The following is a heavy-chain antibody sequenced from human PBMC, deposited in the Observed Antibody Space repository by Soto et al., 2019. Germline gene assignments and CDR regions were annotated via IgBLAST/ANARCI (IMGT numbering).Heavy chain of an antibody. CDR2: ISTYNGDT. V-gene: IGHV1-18*01. J-gene: IGHJ6*02. CDR1: GYTFTNYA. CDR3: AREGVAPYYYYGMDV. D-gene: IGHD5-12*01. Sequence: ASVKVSCKASGYTFTNYAISWVRQAPGQGLEWMGWISTYNGDTNYAQTFQGRVTMTTDTSTSTVHMEVRSLRSDDTAVYYCAREGVAPYYYYGMDVWGQGTPVTV.